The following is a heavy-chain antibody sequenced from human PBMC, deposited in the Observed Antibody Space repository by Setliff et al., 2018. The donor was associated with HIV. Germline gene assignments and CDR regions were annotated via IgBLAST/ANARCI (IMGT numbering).Heavy chain of an antibody. CDR2: IYTSGNT. D-gene: IGHD2-15*01. V-gene: IGHV4-61*02. CDR3: ARDSPADGGNPGRFQR. J-gene: IGHJ1*01. CDR1: GGSISSGSHY. Sequence: SETLSLTCTVSGGSISSGSHYWSWIRQPAGKGLEWIGLIYTSGNTDYNPSLKSRVTISVDRSKNQFSLKLTSVTAADTAMYFCARDSPADGGNPGRFQRWGQGTLVTVSS.